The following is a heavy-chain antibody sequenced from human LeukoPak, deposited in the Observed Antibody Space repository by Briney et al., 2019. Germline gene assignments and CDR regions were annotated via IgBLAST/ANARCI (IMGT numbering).Heavy chain of an antibody. J-gene: IGHJ4*02. CDR3: ARVPTMIVDGRDY. Sequence: GGSLRLSCAASGFTFSSYSMNWVRQAPGKGLEWVSSISSSSSYIYYADSVKGRFTISRDNAKNSLYLQMNSLRAEDTAVYYCARVPTMIVDGRDYWGQGTLVTVSS. D-gene: IGHD3-22*01. CDR1: GFTFSSYS. CDR2: ISSSSSYI. V-gene: IGHV3-21*01.